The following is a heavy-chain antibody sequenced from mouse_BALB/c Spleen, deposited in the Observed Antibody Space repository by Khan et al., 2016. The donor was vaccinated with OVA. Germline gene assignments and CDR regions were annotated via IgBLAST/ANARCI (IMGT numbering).Heavy chain of an antibody. CDR3: TRSGYCAFAY. CDR1: GYTFTSYY. V-gene: IGHV1S81*02. D-gene: IGHD3-2*02. Sequence: VKLLESGAELVKPGASVRLSCKASGYTFTSYYLYWVKQRPGHGLEWIGDINPSNGGTNFNENFKTKATLTVDKSSSTAYMQLSSLTSEDSAVYYCTRSGYCAFAYWGQGTLVTVSA. J-gene: IGHJ3*01. CDR2: INPSNGGT.